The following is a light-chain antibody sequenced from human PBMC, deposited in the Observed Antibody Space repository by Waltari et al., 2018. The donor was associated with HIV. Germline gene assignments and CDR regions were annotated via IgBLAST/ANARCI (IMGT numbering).Light chain of an antibody. J-gene: IGLJ3*02. CDR1: RSDVGGYNY. CDR2: DVT. Sequence: QSALTQPRSLSGSPGQSVTISCTGTRSDVGGYNYVSWYQQHPGKAPKLIIYDVTKRPAGVPDPFSGSKPGSTPSLAISGLQLDDDADYYYCSYAVIYTWLFGGGTKLTVL. V-gene: IGLV2-11*01. CDR3: CSYAVIYTWL.